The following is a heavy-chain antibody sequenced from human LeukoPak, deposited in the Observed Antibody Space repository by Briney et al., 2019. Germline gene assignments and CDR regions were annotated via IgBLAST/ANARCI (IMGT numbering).Heavy chain of an antibody. V-gene: IGHV1-18*01. J-gene: IGHJ3*02. CDR2: ISDYNGNT. Sequence: GASVKVSCKASGGTFSSYAISWVRQAPGQGLEWMGRISDYNGNTNYAQKLQGRVTMTTDTSTSTAYMELRSLRSGDTAVYYCARWGSVVRGVQEAFDIWGQGTMVTVSS. CDR3: ARWGSVVRGVQEAFDI. CDR1: GGTFSSYA. D-gene: IGHD3-10*01.